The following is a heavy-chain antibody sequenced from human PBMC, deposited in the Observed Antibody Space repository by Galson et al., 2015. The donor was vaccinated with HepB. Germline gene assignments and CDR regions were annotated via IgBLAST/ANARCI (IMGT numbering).Heavy chain of an antibody. J-gene: IGHJ5*02. CDR2: IRSKAYGGTT. Sequence: SLRLSCAASGFTFGDYAMSWVRQAPGKGLEWVGFIRSKAYGGTTEYAASVKGRFTISRDDSKSIAYLQMNSLKTEDTAVYYCTRARVFTMVRISWFDPWGQGTLVTVSS. D-gene: IGHD3-10*01. V-gene: IGHV3-49*04. CDR3: TRARVFTMVRISWFDP. CDR1: GFTFGDYA.